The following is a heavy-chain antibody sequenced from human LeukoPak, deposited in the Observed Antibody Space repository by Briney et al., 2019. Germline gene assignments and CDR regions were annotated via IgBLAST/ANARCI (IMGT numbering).Heavy chain of an antibody. CDR1: GGTFSGYA. D-gene: IGHD1-26*01. V-gene: IGHV1-69*05. CDR2: IIPIFGTA. J-gene: IGHJ4*02. Sequence: SVKVSCKASGGTFSGYAISWVRQAPGQGLEWMGRIIPIFGTANYAQKFQGRVTITTDESTSTAYMELSSLRSEDTAVYYCARDLLAATSTDYWGQGTLVTVSS. CDR3: ARDLLAATSTDY.